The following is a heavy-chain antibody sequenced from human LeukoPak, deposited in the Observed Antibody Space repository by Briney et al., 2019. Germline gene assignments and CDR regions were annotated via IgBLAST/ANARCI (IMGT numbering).Heavy chain of an antibody. CDR2: IYYSGST. D-gene: IGHD4-17*01. V-gene: IGHV4-31*03. J-gene: IGHJ5*02. CDR1: GGSISSGGYY. Sequence: PSQTLSLTCTVSGGSISSGGYYWSWIRQHPGKGLVWIGYIYYSGSTYYNPSLKSRVTISVDTSKNQFSLKLSSVTAADTAVYYCARGFPTVTGENWFDRWGQGTLVTVSS. CDR3: ARGFPTVTGENWFDR.